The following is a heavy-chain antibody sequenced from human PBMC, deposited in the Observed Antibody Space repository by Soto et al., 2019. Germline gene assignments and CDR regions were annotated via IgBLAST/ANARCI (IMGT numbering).Heavy chain of an antibody. Sequence: EVQLLESGGGLVQPGGSLRLSCAASEFIFSTYAMTWVRQAPGEGLEWVSTLTGSGDKTYYADSVKGRFTISRDNSKDTLYLQMNNLRVEDTAVYYCAKHGGASSHYYMDVWGKGTTVTVAS. D-gene: IGHD3-16*01. V-gene: IGHV3-23*01. CDR3: AKHGGASSHYYMDV. CDR2: LTGSGDKT. J-gene: IGHJ6*03. CDR1: EFIFSTYA.